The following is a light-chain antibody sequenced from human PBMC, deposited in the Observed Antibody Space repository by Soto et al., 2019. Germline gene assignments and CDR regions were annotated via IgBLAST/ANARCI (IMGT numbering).Light chain of an antibody. J-gene: IGKJ1*01. CDR2: GAS. V-gene: IGKV3-15*01. Sequence: EIVMTQSPATLSVSPGERVTLSCRASQSISTNLAWYQQKPGQAPRLLIYGASTRATGIPARFSGSGSGTEFTVTICSLQSEDFAVYYCQQYNDWPRTFGHGTKVEI. CDR3: QQYNDWPRT. CDR1: QSISTN.